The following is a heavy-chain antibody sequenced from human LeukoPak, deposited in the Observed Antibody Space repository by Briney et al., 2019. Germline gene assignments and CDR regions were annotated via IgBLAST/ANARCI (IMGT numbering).Heavy chain of an antibody. V-gene: IGHV4-61*02. CDR2: IYTSGST. CDR3: ARERPNGSGSYSYYYYYMDV. CDR1: GGSISSGSYY. Sequence: PSETLSLTCTVSGGSISSGSYYWSWIRQPAGKGLEWIGRIYTSGSTNYNPSLKSRVTISVDTSKNQFSLKLSSVTAADTAVYYCARERPNGSGSYSYYYYYMDVWGKGTTVTISS. J-gene: IGHJ6*03. D-gene: IGHD3-10*01.